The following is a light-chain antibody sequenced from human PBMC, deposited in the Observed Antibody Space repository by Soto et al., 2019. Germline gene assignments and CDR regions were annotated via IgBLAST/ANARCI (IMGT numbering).Light chain of an antibody. CDR1: SIDIGTYNL. CDR3: SSYAGSNTLI. J-gene: IGLJ2*01. V-gene: IGLV2-23*02. Sequence: QYALTQTASVSGSPGQSITISCTGTSIDIGTYNLVSWYQQHPAKAPKLMIYEVNKRPSGVSNRFSGSKSGNTASLTISGLQAEDEADYYCSSYAGSNTLIFGGGTKLTVL. CDR2: EVN.